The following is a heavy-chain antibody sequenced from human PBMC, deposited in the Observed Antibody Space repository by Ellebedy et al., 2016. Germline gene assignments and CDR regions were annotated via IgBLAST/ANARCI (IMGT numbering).Heavy chain of an antibody. CDR1: GGSISNSNYY. CDR2: VFYSGST. J-gene: IGHJ6*02. Sequence: SETLSLXXSVSGGSISNSNYYWGWVRQPPGKGLEWIASVFYSGSTFYNPSLRSRVTMSADTSKNQFSLKLTSVTAADTAVYYCARGYCSGGRCYAYGMDVWGQGTTVTVSS. V-gene: IGHV4-39*07. D-gene: IGHD2-15*01. CDR3: ARGYCSGGRCYAYGMDV.